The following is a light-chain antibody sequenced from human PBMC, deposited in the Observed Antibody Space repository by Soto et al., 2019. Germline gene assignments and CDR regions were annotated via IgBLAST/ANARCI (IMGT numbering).Light chain of an antibody. Sequence: EIQMSQCPSSLSASVGDRVTITCRVSQNITTYLNWYQQKAGVAPNLLIYATSNLQRGVSSRLSGSGSGTDFTLSISSLQREDFATYYCQQIYSPPFTFGGGAKADI. CDR3: QQIYSPPFT. CDR2: ATS. CDR1: QNITTY. V-gene: IGKV1-39*01. J-gene: IGKJ4*01.